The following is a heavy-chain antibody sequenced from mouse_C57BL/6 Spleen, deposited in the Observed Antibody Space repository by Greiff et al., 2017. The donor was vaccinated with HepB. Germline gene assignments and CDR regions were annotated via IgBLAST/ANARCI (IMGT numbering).Heavy chain of an antibody. CDR3: ARDGNYDYYAMDD. D-gene: IGHD2-1*01. J-gene: IGHJ4*01. Sequence: VQLQQSGAELARPGASVKLSCKASGYTFTSYGISWVKQRTGQGLEWIGEIYPRSGNTYYNEKFKGKSTLNADKSSSTAYMALRSLTSEDSAVYFCARDGNYDYYAMDDWGQGTSVTVSS. V-gene: IGHV1-81*01. CDR1: GYTFTSYG. CDR2: IYPRSGNT.